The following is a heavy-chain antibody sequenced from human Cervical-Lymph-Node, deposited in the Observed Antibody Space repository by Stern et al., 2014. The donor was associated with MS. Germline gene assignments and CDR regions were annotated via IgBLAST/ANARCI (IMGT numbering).Heavy chain of an antibody. CDR1: GFTFTRYC. J-gene: IGHJ4*02. Sequence: QVQLVESGGGVVQPGRSLRLSCAASGFTFTRYCMHWVRQAPGKGLERVAVIPYDGSNKYYADSVKGRFTTYRDHSKNTLYLQMNSRRAEDTAVYYCAKADTGTTVDYWGQGTLVTVSS. CDR3: AKADTGTTVDY. V-gene: IGHV3-30*18. CDR2: IPYDGSNK. D-gene: IGHD1-7*01.